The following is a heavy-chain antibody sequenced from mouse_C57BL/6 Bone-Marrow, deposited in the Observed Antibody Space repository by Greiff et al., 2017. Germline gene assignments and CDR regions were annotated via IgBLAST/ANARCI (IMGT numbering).Heavy chain of an antibody. CDR2: IDPSDSYT. CDR1: GYTFTSYW. J-gene: IGHJ1*03. Sequence: VQLQQPGAELVMPGASVKLSCKASGYTFTSYWMHWVKQRPGQGLEWIGEIDPSDSYTNYNQKFKGKSTLTVDKSSSTAYMQLSSLTSEDSAVYYCAREGHGSSYDGYFDVWGTGTTVTVSS. CDR3: AREGHGSSYDGYFDV. V-gene: IGHV1-69*01. D-gene: IGHD1-1*01.